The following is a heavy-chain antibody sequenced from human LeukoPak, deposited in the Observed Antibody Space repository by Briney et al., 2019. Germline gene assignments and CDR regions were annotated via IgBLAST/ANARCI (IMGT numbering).Heavy chain of an antibody. CDR3: ARHVWLQPFDY. CDR1: GASLSSYY. J-gene: IGHJ4*02. D-gene: IGHD3-9*01. V-gene: IGHV4-59*01. CDR2: ISYSGSA. Sequence: SETLSLTCTVSGASLSSYYWSWIRQPPGKGLEWVGYISYSGSANYDPSLKSRVTISVDTSKNQFSLKLSSVTAADTAVYYCARHVWLQPFDYWGQGTLVTVSS.